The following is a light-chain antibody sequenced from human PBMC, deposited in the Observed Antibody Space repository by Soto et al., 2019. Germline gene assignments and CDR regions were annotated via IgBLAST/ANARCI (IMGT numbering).Light chain of an antibody. CDR2: GAS. CDR3: QQYGNSPQT. J-gene: IGKJ1*01. Sequence: EIVLTQSPATLSLSPGERATLSCRASQIVSSNFLAWYQQKPGQAHRLPIYGASSRATGIPDRFTDIRCGADGTINISRLEPEDGAVYDGQQYGNSPQTFGQGTKVDI. V-gene: IGKV3-20*01. CDR1: QIVSSNF.